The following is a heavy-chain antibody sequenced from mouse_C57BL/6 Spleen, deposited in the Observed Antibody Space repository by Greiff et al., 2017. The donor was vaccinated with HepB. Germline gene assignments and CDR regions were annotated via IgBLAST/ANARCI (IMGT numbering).Heavy chain of an antibody. D-gene: IGHD4-1*01. CDR1: GYTFTSYW. V-gene: IGHV1-64*01. J-gene: IGHJ3*01. CDR3: ARELGRTWFAY. Sequence: VQLQQPGAELVKPGASVKLSCKASGYTFTSYWMHWVKQRPGQGLEWIGMIHPNSGSTNYNEKFKSKATLTVDKSSSTAYMQLSSLTSEDSAVYYCARELGRTWFAYWGQGTLVTVSA. CDR2: IHPNSGST.